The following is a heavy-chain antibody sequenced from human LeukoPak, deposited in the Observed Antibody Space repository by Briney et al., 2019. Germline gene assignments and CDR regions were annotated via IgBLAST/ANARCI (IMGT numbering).Heavy chain of an antibody. V-gene: IGHV3-23*01. D-gene: IGHD2-15*01. CDR1: GFTFSSYA. CDR3: AKVVPGGRYYYYYYGMDV. Sequence: GGSLRLSCAASGFTFSSYAMSWVRQAPGKGLEWVSAISGGGGSTYYADSVKGRFTISRDNSKNTLYLQMNSLKAEDTAVYYCAKVVPGGRYYYYYYGMDVWGQGTTVTVSS. CDR2: ISGGGGST. J-gene: IGHJ6*02.